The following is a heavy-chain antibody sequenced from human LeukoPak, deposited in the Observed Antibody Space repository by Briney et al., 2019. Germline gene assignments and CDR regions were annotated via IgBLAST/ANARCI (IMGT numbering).Heavy chain of an antibody. CDR1: GFTFSSYA. J-gene: IGHJ4*02. V-gene: IGHV3-23*01. CDR3: AKDLDMEYSSGWYWFDY. D-gene: IGHD6-19*01. Sequence: GGSLRLSCAASGFTFSSYAMSWVRQAPGKGLEWVSAISGSGGSTYYADSVKGRFTISRDNSKNTLYLQMNSLRAEDTAVYYCAKDLDMEYSSGWYWFDYWGQGTLVTVSS. CDR2: ISGSGGST.